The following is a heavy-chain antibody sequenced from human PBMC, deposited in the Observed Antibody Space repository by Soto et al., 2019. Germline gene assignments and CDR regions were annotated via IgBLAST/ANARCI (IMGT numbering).Heavy chain of an antibody. CDR3: ANPSWIPGYCSSTSCYGFDY. CDR2: ISGSGGST. D-gene: IGHD2-2*01. Sequence: HPGGSLRLSCAASGFTFSSYAMSWVRQAPGKGLEWVSAISGSGGSTYYADSVKGRFTISRDNSKNTLYLQMNSLRAEDTAVYYCANPSWIPGYCSSTSCYGFDYWGQGTLVTAPQ. J-gene: IGHJ4*02. V-gene: IGHV3-23*01. CDR1: GFTFSSYA.